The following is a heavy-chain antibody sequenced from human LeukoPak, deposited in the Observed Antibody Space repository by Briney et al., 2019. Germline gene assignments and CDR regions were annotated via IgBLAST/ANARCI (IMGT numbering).Heavy chain of an antibody. CDR1: GGTYSRYS. J-gene: IGHJ1*01. D-gene: IGHD4-23*01. CDR2: IVPPLGTA. Sequence: ASVKVSCKASGGTYSRYSITWVRQAPGQGLEWRGGIVPPLGTANYAQKFQGRVTITTDESTNTAYMELTSLTSEDAAVYYCATYGGNTAEYFQHWGQGTLVSVSS. CDR3: ATYGGNTAEYFQH. V-gene: IGHV1-69*16.